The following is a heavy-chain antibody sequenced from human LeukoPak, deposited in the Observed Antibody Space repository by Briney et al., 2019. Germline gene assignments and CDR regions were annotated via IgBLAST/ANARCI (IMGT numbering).Heavy chain of an antibody. Sequence: PGGSLRLSCAASGFTFSNYWMSWVRQAPGKGLEWVANIKQDRSEKYYVDSVKGRFTISRDNAKTSLYLQMNSLRAEDTAVYYCARARREDPRALDYWGQGTLVTVSS. V-gene: IGHV3-7*01. CDR3: ARARREDPRALDY. D-gene: IGHD1-26*01. CDR1: GFTFSNYW. CDR2: IKQDRSEK. J-gene: IGHJ4*02.